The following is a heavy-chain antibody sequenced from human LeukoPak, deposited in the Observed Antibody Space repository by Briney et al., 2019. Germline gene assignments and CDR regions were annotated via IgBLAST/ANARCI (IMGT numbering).Heavy chain of an antibody. CDR2: ISGSGGST. CDR3: AKDSFSTE. CDR1: GFTFSSDS. Sequence: GGSLRLSCAASGFTFSSDSMTWVRQPPGKGLEWVSTISGSGGSTFYADPVKGRFTISRDNSKNTLYLRMNSLSAEDTAVYYCAKDSFSTEWGQGTLATVSS. D-gene: IGHD2-2*01. J-gene: IGHJ4*02. V-gene: IGHV3-23*01.